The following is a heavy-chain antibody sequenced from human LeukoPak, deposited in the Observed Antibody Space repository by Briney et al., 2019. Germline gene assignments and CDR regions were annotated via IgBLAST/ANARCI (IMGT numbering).Heavy chain of an antibody. CDR2: INPNSGGT. D-gene: IGHD3-16*01. CDR1: GYTFTGYY. Sequence: ASVKVSCKASGYTFTGYYMHWVRQAPGQGLEWMGWINPNSGGTNYTQKFQGRVTMTRDTSISTAYMELSRLRSDDTAVYYCARTGGTASNYYYYMDVWGKGTTVTVSS. V-gene: IGHV1-2*02. CDR3: ARTGGTASNYYYYMDV. J-gene: IGHJ6*03.